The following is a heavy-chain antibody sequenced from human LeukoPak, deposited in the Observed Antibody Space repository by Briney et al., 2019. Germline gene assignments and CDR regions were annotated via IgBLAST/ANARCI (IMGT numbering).Heavy chain of an antibody. CDR3: ARGALRYFDWLKKDYYYMDV. D-gene: IGHD3-9*01. Sequence: SETLSLTCSVSDYSISSGFYWGWVRQSPGKGLEWIGNIYRTGSTNYHPSLKSRVTISVDTSKNQFSLKLSSVTAADTAVYYCARGALRYFDWLKKDYYYMDVWGKGTTVTISS. CDR2: IYRTGST. V-gene: IGHV4-38-2*02. J-gene: IGHJ6*03. CDR1: DYSISSGFY.